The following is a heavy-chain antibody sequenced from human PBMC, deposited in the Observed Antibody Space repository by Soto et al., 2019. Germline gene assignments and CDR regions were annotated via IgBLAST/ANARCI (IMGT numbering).Heavy chain of an antibody. CDR1: GGTFSSYA. CDR2: IIPIFGTA. Sequence: QVQLVQSGAEVKKPGSSVKVSCKASGGTFSSYAISWERQAPGQGLEWMGGIIPIFGTANYAQKFQGRVTITADESTSTAYMELSSLRSEDTAVYYCAKAVYDFWSGYYTWDYYYYGMDVWGQGTTVTVSS. J-gene: IGHJ6*02. D-gene: IGHD3-3*01. V-gene: IGHV1-69*01. CDR3: AKAVYDFWSGYYTWDYYYYGMDV.